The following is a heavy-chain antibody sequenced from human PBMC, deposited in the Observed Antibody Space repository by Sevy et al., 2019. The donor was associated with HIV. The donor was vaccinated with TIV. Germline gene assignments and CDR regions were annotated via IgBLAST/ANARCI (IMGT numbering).Heavy chain of an antibody. J-gene: IGHJ1*01. CDR1: GFSFSDAW. D-gene: IGHD2-8*01. CDR3: TTHAALTPWYALQY. V-gene: IGHV3-15*01. CDR2: IKSNTDGGTT. Sequence: GGSLRLSCAASGFSFSDAWMRWVRQAPGEGLEWVGRIKSNTDGGTTDYAAPVKDRFTISRDDSKNTLYLQLNSLKPEDTAVYYCTTHAALTPWYALQYWGQGTLVAVSS.